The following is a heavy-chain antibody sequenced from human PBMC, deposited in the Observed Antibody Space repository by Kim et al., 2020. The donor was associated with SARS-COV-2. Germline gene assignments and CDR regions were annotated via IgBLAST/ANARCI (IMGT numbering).Heavy chain of an antibody. CDR1: GYTFTCYY. J-gene: IGHJ6*02. Sequence: ASVKVSCKASGYTFTCYYMHWVRQAPGQGLEWMGWINPNSGGTNYAQKFQGRVTMTRDTSISTAYMELSRLRSDDTAVYYCARGYCSSTSCLPVYYYGMDVWGQGTTVTVSS. V-gene: IGHV1-2*02. D-gene: IGHD2-2*01. CDR2: INPNSGGT. CDR3: ARGYCSSTSCLPVYYYGMDV.